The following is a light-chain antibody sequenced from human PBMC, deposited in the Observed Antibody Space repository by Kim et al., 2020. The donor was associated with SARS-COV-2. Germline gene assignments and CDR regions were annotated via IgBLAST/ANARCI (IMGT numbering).Light chain of an antibody. J-gene: IGLJ2*01. CDR2: GND. CDR3: AAWDSSLSAVV. CDR1: SSNLGKYF. Sequence: GLRVTVSSSGSSSNLGKYFVYWYQHLPGTAPKLFIYGNDQRPFGDPARISASKSGTSASLAITGLRSEDEADYYCAAWDSSLSAVVFGGGTQLTVL. V-gene: IGLV1-47*01.